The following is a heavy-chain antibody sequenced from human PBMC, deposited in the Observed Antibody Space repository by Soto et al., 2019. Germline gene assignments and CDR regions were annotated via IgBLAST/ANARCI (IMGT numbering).Heavy chain of an antibody. CDR3: ARTQRGRITIFGVGYDAFDI. CDR1: GFTFSSYD. J-gene: IGHJ3*02. Sequence: GSLRLSCAASGFTFSSYDMHWVRQAPGKGLEWVAVISYDGSNKYYADSVKGRFTISRDNSKNTLYLQMNSLRAEDTAVYYCARTQRGRITIFGVGYDAFDIWGQGTMVTVSS. CDR2: ISYDGSNK. V-gene: IGHV3-30-3*01. D-gene: IGHD3-3*01.